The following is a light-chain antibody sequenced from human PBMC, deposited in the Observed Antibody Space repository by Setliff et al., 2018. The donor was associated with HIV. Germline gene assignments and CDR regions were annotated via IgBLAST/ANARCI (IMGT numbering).Light chain of an antibody. CDR3: CSYTSSLTYV. CDR1: SSDVGSYNF. Sequence: ALTQPASVSGSPGQSITISCTGTSSDVGSYNFVSWYQQHPGKAPQLMIYDVSQRPSGVSHRFSGSKSGNTASLTISGLQPEDEADYYCCSYTSSLTYVFGIGTKV. CDR2: DVS. J-gene: IGLJ1*01. V-gene: IGLV2-14*03.